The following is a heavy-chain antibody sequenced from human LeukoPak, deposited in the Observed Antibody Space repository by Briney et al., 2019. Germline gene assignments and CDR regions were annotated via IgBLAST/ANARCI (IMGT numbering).Heavy chain of an antibody. CDR2: IYPGGSDT. CDR3: ARPLVRGPYYYYYGMDV. CDR1: GYSFTSYW. V-gene: IGHV5-51*01. D-gene: IGHD3-10*01. J-gene: IGHJ6*02. Sequence: GESLRISCKGSGYSFTSYWIGWVRQMPGKGLEWMGIIYPGGSDTRYSPSFQGQVTISADKSISTAYLQWSSLKASDTAMYYCARPLVRGPYYYYYGMDVWGQGTTVTVSS.